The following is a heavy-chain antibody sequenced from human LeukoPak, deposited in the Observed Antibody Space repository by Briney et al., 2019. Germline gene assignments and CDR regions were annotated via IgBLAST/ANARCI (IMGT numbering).Heavy chain of an antibody. Sequence: SETLSLTCAVYGGSFSGYYWSWIRQPPGKGLEWIGEINHSGSTNYNPSLKSRVTISVDTSKNQSSLKLSSVTAADTAVYYCARGGHRWFGESPFDYWGQGTLVTVSS. D-gene: IGHD3-10*01. CDR1: GGSFSGYY. J-gene: IGHJ4*02. CDR3: ARGGHRWFGESPFDY. CDR2: INHSGST. V-gene: IGHV4-34*01.